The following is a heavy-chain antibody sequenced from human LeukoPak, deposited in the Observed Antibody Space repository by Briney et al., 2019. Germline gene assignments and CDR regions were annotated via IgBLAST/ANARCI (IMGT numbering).Heavy chain of an antibody. Sequence: GGSLRLSCATSGFPFSDFSMSWARQAPGKGLEWISTTNSGGTSTYYAESVKGRFTISRDNSKNTLYLQMSSLRVEDTAVYYCAKQSYARSLGEGGPGTLVSVSS. J-gene: IGHJ4*02. V-gene: IGHV3-23*01. CDR1: GFPFSDFS. CDR2: TNSGGTST. D-gene: IGHD2-8*01. CDR3: AKQSYARSLGE.